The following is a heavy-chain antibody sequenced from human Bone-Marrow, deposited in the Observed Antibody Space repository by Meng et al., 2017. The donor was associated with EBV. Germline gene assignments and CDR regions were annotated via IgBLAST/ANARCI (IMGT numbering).Heavy chain of an antibody. CDR1: GASVSGGTYH. CDR3: AKSTSSTPGVIDY. Sequence: VRLREAGPGVGQASEFLSLTCTVAGASVSGGTYHWSWVRQPPGKELEWIGYIYDGGTTIYNPSLKSRVTILVDASKNQFSLKLSSVTAADTAVYYCAKSTSSTPGVIDYWGQGTLVTVSS. CDR2: IYDGGTT. V-gene: IGHV4-61*01. J-gene: IGHJ4*02. D-gene: IGHD3-10*01.